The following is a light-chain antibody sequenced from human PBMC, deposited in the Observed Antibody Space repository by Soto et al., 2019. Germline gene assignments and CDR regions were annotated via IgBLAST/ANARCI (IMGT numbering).Light chain of an antibody. J-gene: IGLJ2*01. CDR2: LNSDGSH. CDR1: SGHSNYV. Sequence: QLVLTKSPSASASLGASVKLTCTLSSGHSNYVIAWHQQQPEKGPRYLMKLNSDGSHSKGDGIPDRFSGSSSGAERYLTISSLQSEDEADYYCQTWDTGIRVFGGGTQLTVL. V-gene: IGLV4-69*01. CDR3: QTWDTGIRV.